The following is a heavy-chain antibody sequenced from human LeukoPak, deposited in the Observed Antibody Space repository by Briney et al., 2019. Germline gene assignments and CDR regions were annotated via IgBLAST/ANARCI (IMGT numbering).Heavy chain of an antibody. V-gene: IGHV3-33*01. Sequence: GGSLRLSCAASGFTFSSYGMHWFRQAPGKGLEWVAVIWYDGSNKYYADSVKGRFTISRDNSKNTLYLQMNSLRAEDTAVYYCARDGGSSWDFDYWGQGTLVTVSS. J-gene: IGHJ4*02. CDR3: ARDGGSSWDFDY. D-gene: IGHD6-13*01. CDR1: GFTFSSYG. CDR2: IWYDGSNK.